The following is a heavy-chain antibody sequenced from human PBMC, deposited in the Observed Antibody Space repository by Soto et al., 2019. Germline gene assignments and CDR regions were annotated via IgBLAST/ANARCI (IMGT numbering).Heavy chain of an antibody. Sequence: GASVKVSCKASGYTFTGYYMHWVRQAPGQGLEWMGWINPNSGGTNYAQKFQGWVTMTRGTSISTAYMELSRLRSDDTAVYYCARERWELLTDGVAFDIWGQGTMVTVSS. CDR1: GYTFTGYY. V-gene: IGHV1-2*04. CDR3: ARERWELLTDGVAFDI. J-gene: IGHJ3*02. CDR2: INPNSGGT. D-gene: IGHD1-26*01.